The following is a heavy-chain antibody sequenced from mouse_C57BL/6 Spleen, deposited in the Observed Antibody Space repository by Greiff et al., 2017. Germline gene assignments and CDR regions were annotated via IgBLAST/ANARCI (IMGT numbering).Heavy chain of an antibody. V-gene: IGHV14-3*01. Sequence: EVQLQQSVAELVRPGASVKLSCTASGFNIKNTYMHWVKQRPEQGLEWIGRIDPANGNTKYAPKFQGKATITADPSSNTAYLQLSSLTSEDTAIYYCAGYYYGSSYSFDYWGQGTTLTVSS. J-gene: IGHJ2*01. CDR1: GFNIKNTY. D-gene: IGHD1-1*01. CDR3: AGYYYGSSYSFDY. CDR2: IDPANGNT.